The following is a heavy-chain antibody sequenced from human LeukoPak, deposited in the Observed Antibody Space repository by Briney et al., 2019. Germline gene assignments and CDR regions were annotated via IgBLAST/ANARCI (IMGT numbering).Heavy chain of an antibody. Sequence: SGTLSLTCAVSGGSISSSNWWSWVRQPPGKGLEWIGEIYHSGSTNYNPSLKSRVTISVDKSKNQFSLKLSSVTAADTAVYYCARLRGVAVAGLRALGFDPWGQGTLVTVSS. J-gene: IGHJ5*02. CDR3: ARLRGVAVAGLRALGFDP. V-gene: IGHV4-4*02. CDR2: IYHSGST. D-gene: IGHD6-19*01. CDR1: GGSISSSNW.